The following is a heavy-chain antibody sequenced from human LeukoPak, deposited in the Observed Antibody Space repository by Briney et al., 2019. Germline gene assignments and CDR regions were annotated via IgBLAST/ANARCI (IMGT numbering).Heavy chain of an antibody. J-gene: IGHJ5*01. V-gene: IGHV3-23*01. Sequence: GGSLRLSCAASGFAFSFYAMSWLRQPPGKGLEWVSTINANSGTTSYAASVRGRFTISRDNSKNTLYLQVNTLRADDTATYYCAKPVSGGLAVTADWFHPWGQGTLVVVSS. CDR1: GFAFSFYA. CDR2: INANSGTT. CDR3: AKPVSGGLAVTADWFHP. D-gene: IGHD6-19*01.